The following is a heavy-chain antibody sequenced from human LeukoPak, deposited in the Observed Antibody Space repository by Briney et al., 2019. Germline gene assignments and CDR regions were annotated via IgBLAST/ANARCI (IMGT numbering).Heavy chain of an antibody. CDR2: IYYSGST. CDR1: GGSISSYY. V-gene: IGHV4-59*08. CDR3: ARLTPPDYGDYGYYGMDV. D-gene: IGHD4-17*01. J-gene: IGHJ6*02. Sequence: SETLSLTCTVSGGSISSYYWSWIRQPPGKGLEWIGYIYYSGSTNYNPSLKSRVTISVDTSKNQFSLKLSSVTAADTAVYYCARLTPPDYGDYGYYGMDVWGQGTTVTVSS.